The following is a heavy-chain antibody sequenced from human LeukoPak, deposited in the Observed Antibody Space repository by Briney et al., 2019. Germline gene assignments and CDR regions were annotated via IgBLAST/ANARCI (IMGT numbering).Heavy chain of an antibody. CDR1: VGTSSSYA. Sequence: GASLKVSCEASVGTSSSYAISWGRQAPGQGVEWMGGIIPIFGTANYAQKFQGRVTITTDESTSTAYMKLSSVRSEDTAVYHCARIGSGSPISWGQGTLVNVSS. CDR2: IIPIFGTA. V-gene: IGHV1-69*05. J-gene: IGHJ4*02. D-gene: IGHD1-26*01. CDR3: ARIGSGSPIS.